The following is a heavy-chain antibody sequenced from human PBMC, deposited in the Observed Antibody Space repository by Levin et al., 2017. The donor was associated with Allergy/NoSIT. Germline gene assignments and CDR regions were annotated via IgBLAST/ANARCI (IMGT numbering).Heavy chain of an antibody. CDR1: GYTFTGYY. Sequence: ASVKVSCKASGYTFTGYYMHWVRQAPGQGLEWMGWINPNSGGTNYAQKFQGRVTMTRDTSISTAYMELSRLRSDDTAVYYCARDRANYYYGMDVWGQGTTVTVSS. J-gene: IGHJ6*02. CDR2: INPNSGGT. D-gene: IGHD3-10*01. V-gene: IGHV1-2*02. CDR3: ARDRANYYYGMDV.